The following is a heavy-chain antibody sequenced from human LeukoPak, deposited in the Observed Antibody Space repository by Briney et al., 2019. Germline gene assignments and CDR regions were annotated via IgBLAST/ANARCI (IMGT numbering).Heavy chain of an antibody. CDR1: GGTFSSYA. CDR3: ARATTVTSRDAFDI. J-gene: IGHJ3*02. V-gene: IGHV1-69*13. D-gene: IGHD4-17*01. Sequence: SVKVSCKASGGTFSSYAISWVRQAPGQGLEWMGGIIPIFGTANYAQKFQGRVTITADESTSTAYMELSSLRSEDTAVYYCARATTVTSRDAFDIWGQGTMVTVSS. CDR2: IIPIFGTA.